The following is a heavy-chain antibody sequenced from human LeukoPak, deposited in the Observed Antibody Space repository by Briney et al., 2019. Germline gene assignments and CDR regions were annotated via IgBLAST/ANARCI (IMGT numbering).Heavy chain of an antibody. CDR3: ARPRDSSGYYGWY. CDR1: GSSFTTYW. V-gene: IGHV5-51*01. Sequence: GESLKISCKGSGSSFTTYWIGWVRQMPGKGLEWMGIIYPGDSDTRYSPSFQGQVTISADKSITTAYLQWSSLKASDTAMYFCARPRDSSGYYGWYWGQGTQVTVSS. CDR2: IYPGDSDT. J-gene: IGHJ4*02. D-gene: IGHD3-22*01.